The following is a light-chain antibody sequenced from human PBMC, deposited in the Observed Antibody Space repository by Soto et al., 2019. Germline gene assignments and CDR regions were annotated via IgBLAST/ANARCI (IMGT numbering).Light chain of an antibody. CDR1: QSVGSN. CDR2: SAS. Sequence: EIVMTQSPATLSVSPGERATLSCRASQSVGSNLAWYQQKSGQAPRLLIYSASTRATGIPARLSGSGSGTEFTLTISSLQSEDFAVYYCQQYNDRPLTFGHRTRLEIK. J-gene: IGKJ5*01. CDR3: QQYNDRPLT. V-gene: IGKV3-15*01.